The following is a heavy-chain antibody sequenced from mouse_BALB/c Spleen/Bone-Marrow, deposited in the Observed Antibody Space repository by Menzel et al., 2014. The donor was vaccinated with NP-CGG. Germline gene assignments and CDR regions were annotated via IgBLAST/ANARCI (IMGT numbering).Heavy chain of an antibody. V-gene: IGHV1-69*01. CDR2: IDTSDSYT. J-gene: IGHJ2*01. CDR3: AFYYGNYGDY. Sequence: VQLQQSGAELVMPGASVKMSCKAFGYTFTDYWMHWVKQRPGQGLEWIGAIDTSDSYTSYNQKFKGKATLTVDESSSTAYMQLSSLTSEDSAVYYCAFYYGNYGDYWGQGTTLTVSS. D-gene: IGHD2-1*01. CDR1: GYTFTDYW.